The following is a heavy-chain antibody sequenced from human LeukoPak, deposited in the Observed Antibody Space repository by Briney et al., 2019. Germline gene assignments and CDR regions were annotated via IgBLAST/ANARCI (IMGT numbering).Heavy chain of an antibody. CDR1: GFTFSSYA. D-gene: IGHD3-10*01. Sequence: GGSLRLSCAASGFTFSSYAMNWVRQAPGKGLEWVSIISASGGSTDYADSVKGRFTISRDNSKNTLYLQMNSLRAEDTAVYYCAMVYYGAGSFPDHYWGQGTLVTVSS. CDR2: ISASGGST. V-gene: IGHV3-23*01. J-gene: IGHJ4*02. CDR3: AMVYYGAGSFPDHY.